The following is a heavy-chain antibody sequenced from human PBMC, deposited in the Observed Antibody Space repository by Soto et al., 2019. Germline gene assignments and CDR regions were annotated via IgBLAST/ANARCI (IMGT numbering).Heavy chain of an antibody. CDR1: GYTFTSYG. Sequence: ASVKVSCKASGYTFTSYGISWVRQAPGQGLEWMGWISAYNGNTNYAQKLQGRVTMTTDTSTSTAYMELRSLRPDDTAVYYCARAGVAVYAAWNHFDYWGQGTLVTVSS. D-gene: IGHD2-8*02. CDR3: ARAGVAVYAAWNHFDY. V-gene: IGHV1-18*01. CDR2: ISAYNGNT. J-gene: IGHJ4*02.